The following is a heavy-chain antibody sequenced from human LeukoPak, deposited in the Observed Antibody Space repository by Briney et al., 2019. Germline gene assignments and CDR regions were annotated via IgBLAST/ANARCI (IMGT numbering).Heavy chain of an antibody. D-gene: IGHD4-17*01. CDR2: ITTNGSRT. J-gene: IGHJ4*02. CDR3: AKGNTVTPDY. CDR1: GFTFSNYP. V-gene: IGHV3-23*01. Sequence: GGSLRLSCAASGFTFSNYPMNWVRQAPGKGLEWVSAITTNGSRTYNADSVKGRFTISRDNSKNTLYLQMNSLRAEDTAVYYCAKGNTVTPDYWGQGTLVTVSS.